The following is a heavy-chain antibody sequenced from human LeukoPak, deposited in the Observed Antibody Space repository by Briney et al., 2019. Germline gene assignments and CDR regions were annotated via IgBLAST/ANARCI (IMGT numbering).Heavy chain of an antibody. CDR3: ARLVEYSSSSSYYYYYMDV. D-gene: IGHD6-6*01. CDR2: TYYRSKWYN. Sequence: SQTLSLTCAISGDSVSSNSAAWNWIRQSPSRGLEWLGRTYYRSKWYNDYAVSVKSRITINPDTSKNQFSLQLNSVTPEDTAVYYCARLVEYSSSSSYYYYYMDVWGKGTTVTVSS. J-gene: IGHJ6*03. CDR1: GDSVSSNSAA. V-gene: IGHV6-1*01.